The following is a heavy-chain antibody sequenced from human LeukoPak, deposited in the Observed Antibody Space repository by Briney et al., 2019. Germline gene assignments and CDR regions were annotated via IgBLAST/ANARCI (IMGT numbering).Heavy chain of an antibody. CDR1: GASIISSIYY. CDR3: ARVSGYYYEDAFDI. J-gene: IGHJ3*02. CDR2: IYYSGST. D-gene: IGHD3-22*01. Sequence: SETLSLTCTVSGASIISSIYYWGWIRQPPGKGLEWIGTIYYSGSTYYNPSLKSRVTLSVDTSKNQFSLKLSSVTAADTAVYYCARVSGYYYEDAFDIWGQGTMVTVSS. V-gene: IGHV4-39*07.